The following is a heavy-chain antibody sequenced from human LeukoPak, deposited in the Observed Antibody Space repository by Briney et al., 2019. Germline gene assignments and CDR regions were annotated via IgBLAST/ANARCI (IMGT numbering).Heavy chain of an antibody. J-gene: IGHJ3*02. CDR3: ARSMVRRAFDI. Sequence: SETLSLTCTVSGASISSYWSWIRQPPGKGLEWIADLYHSGSTNYNPSLKSRVTISVDKSKNQFSLKLSSVTAADTAVYYCARSMVRRAFDIWGQGTMVTVSS. D-gene: IGHD3-10*01. V-gene: IGHV4-59*12. CDR1: GASISSY. CDR2: LYHSGST.